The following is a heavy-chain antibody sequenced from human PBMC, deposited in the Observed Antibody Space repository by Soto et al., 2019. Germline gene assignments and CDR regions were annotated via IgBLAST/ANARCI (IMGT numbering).Heavy chain of an antibody. CDR2: ISSSSSYI. CDR1: GFTFSSYS. V-gene: IGHV3-21*01. Sequence: PGGSLRLSCAASGFTFSSYSMNWVRQAPGKGLEWVSSISSSSSYIYYADSVKGRFTISRDNAKNSLYLQMNSLRAEDTAVYYCARDPCSGGSCYYYYYGMDVWGQGTTVTVSS. D-gene: IGHD2-15*01. J-gene: IGHJ6*02. CDR3: ARDPCSGGSCYYYYYGMDV.